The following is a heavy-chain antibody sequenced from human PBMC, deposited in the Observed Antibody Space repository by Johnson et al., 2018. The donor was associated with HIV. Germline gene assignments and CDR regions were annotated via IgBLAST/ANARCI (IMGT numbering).Heavy chain of an antibody. CDR3: ARGGEADAFDI. J-gene: IGHJ3*02. CDR1: GFTVSSNY. V-gene: IGHV3-66*01. D-gene: IGHD3-16*01. CDR2: LYSGGST. Sequence: EVQLVESGGGVVQPGRSLRLSCAASGFTVSSNYMTWVRQAPGKGLEWVSLLYSGGSTYYADSVKGRFTISRDNSKNTLYLQMNSLSAEDTAVYYCARGGEADAFDIWGQGTMVTVSS.